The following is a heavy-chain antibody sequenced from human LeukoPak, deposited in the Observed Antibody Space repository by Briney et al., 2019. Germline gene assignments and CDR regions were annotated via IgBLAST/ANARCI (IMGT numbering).Heavy chain of an antibody. CDR2: IYHSGST. D-gene: IGHD5-18*01. CDR1: GGSVSSGNYY. V-gene: IGHV4-61*01. CDR3: ARLRDEGYSYGSLDY. J-gene: IGHJ4*02. Sequence: SETLSLTCTVSGGSVSSGNYYWSWLRQPPGKGLEWIGYIYHSGSTDYNPTLKSRVTISVDTSKKQLSLKLRSVTAADTAVYYCARLRDEGYSYGSLDYWGQGTLVTVSS.